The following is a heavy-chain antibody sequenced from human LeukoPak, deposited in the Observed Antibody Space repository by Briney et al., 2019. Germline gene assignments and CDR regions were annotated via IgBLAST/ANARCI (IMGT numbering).Heavy chain of an antibody. D-gene: IGHD3-10*01. J-gene: IGHJ4*02. CDR1: GGSFSGYY. CDR2: INHSGST. Sequence: SETLSLTCAVYGGSFSGYYWSWIRQPPGKGLEWIGEINHSGSTNYNPSLKSRVTISVDTSKNQFSLKLSSVTAADTAVYYCARRITMVRGLDYWGQGTLVTVSS. V-gene: IGHV4-34*01. CDR3: ARRITMVRGLDY.